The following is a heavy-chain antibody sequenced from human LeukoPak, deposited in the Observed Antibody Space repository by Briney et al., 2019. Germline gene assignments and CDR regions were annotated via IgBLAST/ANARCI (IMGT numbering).Heavy chain of an antibody. V-gene: IGHV4-59*01. D-gene: IGHD2-15*01. CDR2: IHSSGSI. Sequence: SETLSLTCAVYGGSISNYYWTWIRQPPGKGLEWIGYIHSSGSIHYSPSVRSRVTMSLDTSKNQFSLNLSSVTAADTAFYYCVRREGYSSSPLGSWGQGILVTVSS. CDR1: GGSISNYY. CDR3: VRREGYSSSPLGS. J-gene: IGHJ5*02.